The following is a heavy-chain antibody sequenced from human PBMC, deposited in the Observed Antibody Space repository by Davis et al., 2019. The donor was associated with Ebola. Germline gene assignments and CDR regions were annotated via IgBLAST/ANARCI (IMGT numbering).Heavy chain of an antibody. CDR3: AKELGPHSSSWFSGFYYGMDV. CDR2: ISSSSSYI. J-gene: IGHJ6*02. Sequence: GESLKISCAASGFTFSSYAMSWVRQAPGKGLEWVSSISSSSSYIYYADSVKGRFTISRDNAKNSLYLQMNSLRTEDTALYYCAKELGPHSSSWFSGFYYGMDVWGQGTTVTVSS. CDR1: GFTFSSYA. V-gene: IGHV3-21*04. D-gene: IGHD6-6*01.